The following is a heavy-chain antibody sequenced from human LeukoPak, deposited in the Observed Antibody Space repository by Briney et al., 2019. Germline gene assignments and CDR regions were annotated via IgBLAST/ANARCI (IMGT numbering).Heavy chain of an antibody. J-gene: IGHJ4*02. CDR2: IYVDGRT. V-gene: IGHV3-53*01. CDR3: ARRGDGGRSFDY. CDR1: GFTVSTTY. Sequence: PGGSLRLSCAASGFTVSTTYMSWVRQAPGKGLEWVSLIYVDGRTYYADSVKGRFTISRDNSKNTLYLQVNSLRAEDTAVYYCARRGDGGRSFDYWSQGTLVTVSS. D-gene: IGHD4-23*01.